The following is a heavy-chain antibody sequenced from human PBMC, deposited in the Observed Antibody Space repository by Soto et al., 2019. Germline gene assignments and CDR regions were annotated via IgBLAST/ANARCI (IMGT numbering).Heavy chain of an antibody. CDR1: GFTFSSYG. D-gene: IGHD5-12*01. Sequence: QVQLVESGGGVVQPGRSLRLSCAASGFTFSSYGMHWVRQAPGKGLEWVAVIWDDGSNKYYADSVKGRFTISRDNSKNTMYLQMNSLRAEDTAVYYCARGPSIVATMGPGDYWGQGTLVTVSS. V-gene: IGHV3-33*01. J-gene: IGHJ4*02. CDR3: ARGPSIVATMGPGDY. CDR2: IWDDGSNK.